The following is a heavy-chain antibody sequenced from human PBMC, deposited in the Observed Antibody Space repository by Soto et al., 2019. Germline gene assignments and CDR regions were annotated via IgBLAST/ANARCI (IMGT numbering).Heavy chain of an antibody. CDR1: GGSISGYY. Sequence: SETLSLTCAVDGGSISGYYWSWIRQPPGKGLEWIGEINHSGSTNYNPSLKSRVTISVDTSKNQFSLKLSSVTAADTAVYYCARGDFVSGDNWGQGTLVTVSS. J-gene: IGHJ4*02. CDR3: ARGDFVSGDN. V-gene: IGHV4-34*01. D-gene: IGHD2-15*01. CDR2: INHSGST.